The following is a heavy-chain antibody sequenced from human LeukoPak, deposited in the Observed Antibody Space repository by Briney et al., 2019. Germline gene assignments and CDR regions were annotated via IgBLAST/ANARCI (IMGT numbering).Heavy chain of an antibody. J-gene: IGHJ6*04. V-gene: IGHV1-69*06. CDR2: IIPIFGTA. CDR3: ARDYNDILTGFTIWYYYGMDV. Sequence: SVKVSCKASGGTFSSYAISWVRQAPGQGLEWMGGIIPIFGTANYAQKFQGRVTITADKSTSTAYMELSSLRSEDTAVYYCARDYNDILTGFTIWYYYGMDVWGRGTTVTVSS. D-gene: IGHD3-9*01. CDR1: GGTFSSYA.